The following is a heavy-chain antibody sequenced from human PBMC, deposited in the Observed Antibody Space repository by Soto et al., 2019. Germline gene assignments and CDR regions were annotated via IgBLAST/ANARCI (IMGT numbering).Heavy chain of an antibody. CDR1: GSPIRSGRYS. V-gene: IGHV4-39*02. CDR3: AREGLITGTRYYYYGMDV. Sequence: SETLSPTRAVPGSPIRSGRYSWGWIRQPPGKGLERSGRIYYSGSTYCNPALKSRVTISVDTSKNQCSLRLSSVTAADTAVYYCAREGLITGTRYYYYGMDVWGQGTTVTVSS. D-gene: IGHD1-7*01. J-gene: IGHJ6*02. CDR2: IYYSGST.